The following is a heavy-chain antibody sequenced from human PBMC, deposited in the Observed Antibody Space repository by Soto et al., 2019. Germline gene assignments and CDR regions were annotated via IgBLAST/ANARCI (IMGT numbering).Heavy chain of an antibody. CDR1: GGSISSGDYY. Sequence: SETLSLTCTVSGGSISSGDYYWSWIRQPPGKGLEWIGFISYSGTTHYSASLRSRVSISVDTSKNQFSLDLSSVTAADTAVYYCATMGTPVTGLYYFDYWGQGALVTVSS. CDR2: ISYSGTT. CDR3: ATMGTPVTGLYYFDY. J-gene: IGHJ4*02. V-gene: IGHV4-30-4*01. D-gene: IGHD4-17*01.